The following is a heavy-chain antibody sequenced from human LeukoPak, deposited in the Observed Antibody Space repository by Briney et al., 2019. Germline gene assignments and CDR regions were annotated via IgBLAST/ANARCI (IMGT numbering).Heavy chain of an antibody. Sequence: SETLSLTCTVSGGSISSYYWSWIRQPPGKGLEWIGHIYYSGSTNYNPSLKSRVTISVDTSKNQFSLKLSSVTAADTAVYYCARARVVTRTYWYFDLWGRGTLVTVSS. CDR2: IYYSGST. D-gene: IGHD3-3*01. J-gene: IGHJ2*01. CDR3: ARARVVTRTYWYFDL. CDR1: GGSISSYY. V-gene: IGHV4-59*01.